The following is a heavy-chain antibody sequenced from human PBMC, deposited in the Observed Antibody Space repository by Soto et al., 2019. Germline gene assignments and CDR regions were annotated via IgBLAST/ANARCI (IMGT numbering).Heavy chain of an antibody. CDR1: GFTFSSYW. CDR3: ARDGRYYGSGSYLY. Sequence: PGGSLRLSCAASGFTFSSYWMSWVRQAPGKGLEWVANIKQDGSEKYYVDSVKGRFTISRDNAKNSLYLQMNSLRAEDTAVYYCARDGRYYGSGSYLYWGQGTLVTVSS. J-gene: IGHJ4*02. D-gene: IGHD3-10*01. CDR2: IKQDGSEK. V-gene: IGHV3-7*01.